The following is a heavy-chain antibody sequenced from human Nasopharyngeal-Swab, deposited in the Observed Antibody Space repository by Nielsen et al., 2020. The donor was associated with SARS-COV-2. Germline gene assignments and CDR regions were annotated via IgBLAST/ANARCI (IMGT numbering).Heavy chain of an antibody. Sequence: SLKISCAAPGFSFSTYGMHWVRQSPVKGLEWLTNIWYDGSNKYYADSVKGRFTVSRDNSKNTLFLEMDSLRAEDTAVYYCARGSSVHAFDVWGQGTEVTVSS. D-gene: IGHD3-10*01. J-gene: IGHJ3*01. CDR2: IWYDGSNK. CDR1: GFSFSTYG. V-gene: IGHV3-33*01. CDR3: ARGSSVHAFDV.